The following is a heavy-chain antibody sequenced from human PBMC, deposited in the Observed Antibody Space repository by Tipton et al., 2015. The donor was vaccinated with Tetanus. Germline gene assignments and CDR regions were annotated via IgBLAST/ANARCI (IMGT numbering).Heavy chain of an antibody. CDR2: VYSTATT. Sequence: TLSLTCTVSRGSINSGTFYWDWIRRPPGKGPEWIGYVYSTATTYYNPSLKSRVTISVDTSKNQFSLKLTSVTAADTAVYYCARGEAYGDYPAMYFFDNWGQGTLLTVSS. CDR1: RGSINSGTFY. D-gene: IGHD4-17*01. CDR3: ARGEAYGDYPAMYFFDN. V-gene: IGHV4-30-4*08. J-gene: IGHJ4*02.